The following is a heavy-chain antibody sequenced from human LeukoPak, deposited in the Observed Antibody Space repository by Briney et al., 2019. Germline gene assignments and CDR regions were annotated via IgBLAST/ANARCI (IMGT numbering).Heavy chain of an antibody. CDR1: GYTLTELS. Sequence: GASVKVSCKVSGYTLTELSMHWVRQAPGKGLEWMGGFDPEDGETIYAQKFQGRVTMTEDTSTDTAYMELSSLRSEDTAVYYCATGVQPPGSRAFDIWGQGTMVTVSS. D-gene: IGHD1-14*01. CDR2: FDPEDGET. CDR3: ATGVQPPGSRAFDI. J-gene: IGHJ3*02. V-gene: IGHV1-24*01.